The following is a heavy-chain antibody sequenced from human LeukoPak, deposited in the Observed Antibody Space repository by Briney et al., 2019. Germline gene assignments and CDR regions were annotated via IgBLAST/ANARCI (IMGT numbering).Heavy chain of an antibody. CDR1: GDSISSRTYY. CDR3: ARDHLPAAAPGYYMDV. Sequence: PSETLSLTCSVSGDSISSRTYYWTWIRQHPEKGLEWIGYIWNSGSTNYNPSLKSRVTMSVDTSKNQFSLKLSSVTAADTAVYYCARDHLPAAAPGYYMDVWGKGTTVTVSS. J-gene: IGHJ6*03. CDR2: IWNSGST. V-gene: IGHV4-61*01. D-gene: IGHD6-13*01.